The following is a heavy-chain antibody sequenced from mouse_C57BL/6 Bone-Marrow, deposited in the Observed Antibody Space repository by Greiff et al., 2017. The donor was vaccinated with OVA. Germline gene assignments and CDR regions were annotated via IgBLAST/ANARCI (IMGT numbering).Heavy chain of an antibody. D-gene: IGHD1-1*01. CDR3: ARTGYYDGDWFAY. Sequence: QVQLQQSGAELVKPGASVKMSCKASGYTFTTYPVEWMKQNHGKSLVWIGNFHPYNDDTKYNEKFKGKATLTVEKSSSTVYLALSRLTSADSAVYYCARTGYYDGDWFAYWGQGTLVTVSA. CDR2: FHPYNDDT. J-gene: IGHJ3*01. CDR1: GYTFTTYP. V-gene: IGHV1-47*01.